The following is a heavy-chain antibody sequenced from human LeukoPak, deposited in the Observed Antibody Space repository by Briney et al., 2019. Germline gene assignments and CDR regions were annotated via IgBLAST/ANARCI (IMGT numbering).Heavy chain of an antibody. V-gene: IGHV4-61*08. Sequence: SETLSLTCAVSGGSISSGGYSWSWIRQPPGKGLEWIGYIYYSGSTNYNPSLKSRVTISVDTSKNQFSLKLSSVTAADTAVYYCARTGDHFDYWGQGTLVTVSS. D-gene: IGHD4-17*01. CDR2: IYYSGST. CDR3: ARTGDHFDY. CDR1: GGSISSGGYS. J-gene: IGHJ4*02.